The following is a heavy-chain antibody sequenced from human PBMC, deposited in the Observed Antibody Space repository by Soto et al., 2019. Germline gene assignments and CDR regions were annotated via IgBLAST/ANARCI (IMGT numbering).Heavy chain of an antibody. D-gene: IGHD5-18*01. CDR1: GFTFGDYA. CDR3: TCGYSYGYDRVSY. J-gene: IGHJ4*02. V-gene: IGHV3-49*03. CDR2: IRSKAYGGTT. Sequence: GGSLRLSCTASGFTFGDYAMSWFRQAPGKGLEWVGFIRSKAYGGTTEYAASVKGRFTISRDDSKSIAYLQMDSLKTEDTAVYYCTCGYSYGYDRVSYWGQGTLVTVSS.